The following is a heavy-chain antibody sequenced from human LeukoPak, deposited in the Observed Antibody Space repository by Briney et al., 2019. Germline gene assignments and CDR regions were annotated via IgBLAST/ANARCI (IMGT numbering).Heavy chain of an antibody. CDR3: AKARFPLAGQVIGDY. Sequence: PGGSLRLSCAASGFTFSSYGMHWVRQAPGKGLEWVAVISYDGSNKYYADSVKGRFTISRDNSKNTLYLQMNSLRAEDTAVYYCAKARFPLAGQVIGDYWGQGTLVTVSS. J-gene: IGHJ4*02. CDR1: GFTFSSYG. CDR2: ISYDGSNK. D-gene: IGHD2/OR15-2a*01. V-gene: IGHV3-30*18.